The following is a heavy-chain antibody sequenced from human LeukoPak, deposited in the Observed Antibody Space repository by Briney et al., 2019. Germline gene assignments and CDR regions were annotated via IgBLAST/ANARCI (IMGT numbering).Heavy chain of an antibody. CDR2: IIPIFGTA. D-gene: IGHD6-13*01. CDR3: ARGSAGGSSSYYYYYYMDA. CDR1: GGTFSSYA. Sequence: GASVKVSCKASGGTFSSYAISWVRQAPGQGLEWMGGIIPIFGTANYAQKFQGRVTITTDESTSTAYMELSSLRSEDTAVYYCARGSAGGSSSYYYYYYMDAWGKGTTVTVSS. V-gene: IGHV1-69*05. J-gene: IGHJ6*03.